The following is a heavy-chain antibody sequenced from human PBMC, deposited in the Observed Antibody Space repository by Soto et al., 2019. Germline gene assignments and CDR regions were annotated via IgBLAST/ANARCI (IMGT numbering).Heavy chain of an antibody. CDR1: GYTFTGYY. CDR2: INPNSGGT. V-gene: IGHV1-2*02. Sequence: ASVKVSCKASGYTFTGYYMHWVRQAPGQGLEWMGWINPNSGGTNYAQKFQGRVTMTRDTSISTAYMELSRLRSDDTAVYYCATHDYGDSNLFDYWGQGTLVTVSS. J-gene: IGHJ4*02. D-gene: IGHD4-17*01. CDR3: ATHDYGDSNLFDY.